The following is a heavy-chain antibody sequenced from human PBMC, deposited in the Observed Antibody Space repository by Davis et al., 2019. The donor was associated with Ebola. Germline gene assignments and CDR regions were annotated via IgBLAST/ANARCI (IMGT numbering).Heavy chain of an antibody. CDR1: GGSFSSYY. J-gene: IGHJ4*02. Sequence: MPSETLSLTCAVYGGSFSSYYWSWVRQPPGKGLEWIGEINHSGSTRYSPSLKSRATLSVDMSKNQFSLRLSSVTAADTAVYYCARTNPRITMVRGAMFDYWGQGTLVTVSS. CDR3: ARTNPRITMVRGAMFDY. CDR2: INHSGST. V-gene: IGHV4-34*01. D-gene: IGHD3-10*01.